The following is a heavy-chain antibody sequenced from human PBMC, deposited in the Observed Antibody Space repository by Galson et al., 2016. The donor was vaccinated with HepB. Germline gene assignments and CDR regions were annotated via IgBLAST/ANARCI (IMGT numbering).Heavy chain of an antibody. Sequence: SLRLSCAASGFTFSSYAMHWVRQAPGKGLEWVSSISSSSSYIYYADSVKGRFTISRDNAKNSLYLQMNGLRADDTAVYYCARGSVGGFCANGACLDAFDIWGQGTIVTVSS. CDR3: ARGSVGGFCANGACLDAFDI. CDR2: ISSSSSYI. J-gene: IGHJ3*02. V-gene: IGHV3-21*04. D-gene: IGHD2-8*01. CDR1: GFTFSSYA.